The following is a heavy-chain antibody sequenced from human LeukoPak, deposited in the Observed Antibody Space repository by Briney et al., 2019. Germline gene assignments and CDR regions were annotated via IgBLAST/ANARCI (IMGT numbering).Heavy chain of an antibody. CDR3: AREGRVAVAGNRPPWDYYYYGMDV. CDR1: GDSVSSNSAA. D-gene: IGHD6-19*01. Sequence: SQTLSLTCAISGDSVSSNSAAWNWIRQSPSRGLEWLGRTYYRSKWYNDYAVSVKSRITINPDTSKNQFSLQLNSVTPEDTAVYYCAREGRVAVAGNRPPWDYYYYGMDVWGQGTTVTVSS. V-gene: IGHV6-1*01. J-gene: IGHJ6*02. CDR2: TYYRSKWYN.